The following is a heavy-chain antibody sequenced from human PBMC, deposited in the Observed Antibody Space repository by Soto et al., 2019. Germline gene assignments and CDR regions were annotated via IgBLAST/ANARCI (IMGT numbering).Heavy chain of an antibody. CDR3: ARASVSYSSYWFDS. D-gene: IGHD6-6*01. J-gene: IGHJ5*01. CDR2: VNHIGST. CDR1: GGSITNFY. Sequence: QVQLQESGPGLVQPSETLSLNCSVSGGSITNFYWSWIRQPPGRGLEWIGYVNHIGSTKYNPSLDIPRTISIDTSKNQFSLKLTPVTTADTAVYYCARASVSYSSYWFDSWGPGTLVTVAS. V-gene: IGHV4-59*01.